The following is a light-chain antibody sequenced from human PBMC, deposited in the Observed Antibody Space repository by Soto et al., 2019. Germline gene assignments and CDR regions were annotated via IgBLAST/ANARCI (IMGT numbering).Light chain of an antibody. CDR2: EAS. CDR3: QHLNNYPLT. Sequence: DIQLTQSPSFLSASVGDRVTITCRASQGISSYLLWYQQKPGKAPELLIYEASTLQSGVPSRFSGSGSGTEFTLTISSLQPEDFGTYYCQHLNNYPLTFGGGTEVEIK. V-gene: IGKV1-9*01. CDR1: QGISSY. J-gene: IGKJ4*01.